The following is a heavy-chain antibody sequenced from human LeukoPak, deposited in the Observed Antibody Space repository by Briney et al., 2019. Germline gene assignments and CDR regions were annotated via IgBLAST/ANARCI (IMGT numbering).Heavy chain of an antibody. CDR1: GGSFSGYY. V-gene: IGHV4-34*01. Sequence: PSETLSLTCAVYGGSFSGYYWSWIRQPPGKGLEWIGEINHSGSTNYNPSLKSRVTISVDTSKNQFSLKLSSVTAADTAVYYCAALAYSSSRVHLFDYWGQGTLVTVSS. D-gene: IGHD6-13*01. CDR2: INHSGST. J-gene: IGHJ4*02. CDR3: AALAYSSSRVHLFDY.